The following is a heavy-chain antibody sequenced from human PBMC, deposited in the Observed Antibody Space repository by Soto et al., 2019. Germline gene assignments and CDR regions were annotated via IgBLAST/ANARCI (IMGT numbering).Heavy chain of an antibody. D-gene: IGHD6-13*01. V-gene: IGHV1-2*04. J-gene: IGHJ4*02. CDR3: ARVAAADTALFDY. CDR2: INPNSGGT. Sequence: QVQLVQSGAEVKKPGASVKVSCKASGYTFTGYYMHWVRQAPGQGLEWMGWINPNSGGTNYAQKFQGSVTMTRDTSINTAYMELSRLRSDDTAVYYCARVAAADTALFDYWGQGTLVTVSS. CDR1: GYTFTGYY.